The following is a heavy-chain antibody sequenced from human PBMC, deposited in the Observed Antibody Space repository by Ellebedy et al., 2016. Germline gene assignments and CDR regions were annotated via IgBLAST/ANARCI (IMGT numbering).Heavy chain of an antibody. CDR3: AKWNGGWYAFEV. V-gene: IGHV4-59*02. J-gene: IGHJ3*01. Sequence: SETLSLTCNVSGGSVSSDYCNWIRRPPGKGLEWIGYVFHTGTTNYNPSLKRRVTMSVDTSKSQFSLRLTSVTAAETAVYYCAKWNGGWYAFEVWGQGTTVTVSS. CDR2: VFHTGTT. D-gene: IGHD6-19*01. CDR1: GGSVSSDY.